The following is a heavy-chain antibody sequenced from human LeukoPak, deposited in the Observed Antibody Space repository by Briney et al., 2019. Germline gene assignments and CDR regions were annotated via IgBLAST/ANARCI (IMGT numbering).Heavy chain of an antibody. Sequence: GGSLRLSCAASGFTFSDYYMSWVRQAPGKGLEWVSAISGSGGSTYYADSVKGRFTISRDNSKNTLYLQMNSLRAEDTAVYYCAKAVAVYFDYWGQGTLVTVSS. CDR2: ISGSGGST. CDR1: GFTFSDYY. V-gene: IGHV3-23*01. CDR3: AKAVAVYFDY. J-gene: IGHJ4*02. D-gene: IGHD6-19*01.